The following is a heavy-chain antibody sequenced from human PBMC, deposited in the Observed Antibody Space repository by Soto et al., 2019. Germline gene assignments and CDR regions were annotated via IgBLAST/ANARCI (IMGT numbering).Heavy chain of an antibody. D-gene: IGHD6-19*01. CDR2: INAANDNT. V-gene: IGHV1-3*05. CDR1: GYTFTSYA. CDR3: ARSEYTSGWTGY. Sequence: QVQLVQSGAEEKQPGASVKVSCKASGYTFTSYAMHWVRQAPGQRLELMGWINAANDNTKYSQKFQGRVTITRDTSASTAYMELSSLRSEDTAVYYCARSEYTSGWTGYWGQGTLVTVSS. J-gene: IGHJ4*02.